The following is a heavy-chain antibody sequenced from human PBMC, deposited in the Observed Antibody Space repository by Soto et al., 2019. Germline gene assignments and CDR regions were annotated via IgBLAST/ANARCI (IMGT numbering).Heavy chain of an antibody. CDR3: VASLAASGLNWLDP. CDR2: IFANGHT. V-gene: IGHV4-61*02. D-gene: IGHD6-13*01. J-gene: IGHJ5*02. CDR1: GDSISSSSYY. Sequence: SETLSLTCTVSGDSISSSSYYWNWVRQPPGKGLEWIGLIFANGHTDYNPSLKSRVTMSVDASKNQFSLRLTSMTAADTAVYYCVASLAASGLNWLDPWGRGTLVTVSS.